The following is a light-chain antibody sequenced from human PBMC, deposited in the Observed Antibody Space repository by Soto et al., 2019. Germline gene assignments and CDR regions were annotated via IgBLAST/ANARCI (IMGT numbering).Light chain of an antibody. J-gene: IGKJ4*01. CDR1: QSVSSY. V-gene: IGKV3-11*01. CDR3: QQRSNWPLT. CDR2: DAS. Sequence: EIVLTQSPATLSLSPGERATLSCRASQSVSSYLAWYQQKPGQAPRLLIYDASNRATGIPARFSGSGSGTAFTLTISSLEPEDFAVYYCQQRSNWPLTFGGGTKVAIK.